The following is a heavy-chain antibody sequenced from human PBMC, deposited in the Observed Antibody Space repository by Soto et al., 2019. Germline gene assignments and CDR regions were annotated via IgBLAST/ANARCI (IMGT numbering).Heavy chain of an antibody. D-gene: IGHD3-9*01. CDR1: GYTFTSYD. Sequence: VKVSCKASGYTFTSYDINWVRQATGQGLEWMGWMNPNSGNTGYAQKFQGRVTMTRNTSISTAYMELSSLRSEDTAVYYCARALFDWFALVTDYWGQGTLVTVSS. V-gene: IGHV1-8*01. CDR2: MNPNSGNT. CDR3: ARALFDWFALVTDY. J-gene: IGHJ4*02.